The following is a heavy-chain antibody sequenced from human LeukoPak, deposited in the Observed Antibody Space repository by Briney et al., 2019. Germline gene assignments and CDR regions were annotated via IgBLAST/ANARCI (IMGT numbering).Heavy chain of an antibody. CDR2: IIPIFGTA. CDR3: ARGLTIFGVVIAFDI. V-gene: IGHV1-69*05. CDR1: GYTFTSYG. Sequence: GASVKVSCKASGYTFTSYGISWVRQAPGQGLEWMGRIIPIFGTANYAQKFQGRVTITTDESTSTAYMELSSLRSEDTAVYYCARGLTIFGVVIAFDIWGQGTMVTVSS. J-gene: IGHJ3*02. D-gene: IGHD3-3*01.